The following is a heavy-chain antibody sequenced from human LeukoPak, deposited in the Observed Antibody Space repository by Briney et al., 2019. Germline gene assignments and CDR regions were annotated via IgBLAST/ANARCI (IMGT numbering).Heavy chain of an antibody. V-gene: IGHV3-30*19. Sequence: GGSLRLSCAASGFTFSSYGMHWVRQAPGKGLEWVAVISYDGSNKYYADSVKGRFTISRDNSKNTLYLQMNSLRAEDTAVYYCARDYNSRIQLWLRRYYYYGMDVWGQGTTVTVSS. D-gene: IGHD5-18*01. CDR2: ISYDGSNK. CDR3: ARDYNSRIQLWLRRYYYYGMDV. CDR1: GFTFSSYG. J-gene: IGHJ6*02.